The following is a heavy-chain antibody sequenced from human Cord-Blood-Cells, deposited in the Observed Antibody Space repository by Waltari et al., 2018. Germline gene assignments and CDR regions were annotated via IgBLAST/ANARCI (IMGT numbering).Heavy chain of an antibody. CDR3: ARDKKEDIVVVPAADAFDI. CDR1: GGSLSSGGYY. J-gene: IGHJ3*02. V-gene: IGHV4-31*03. Sequence: QVQLRESGPGLVKPSQTLSLTCTVPGGSLSSGGYYWSWIRQHPAKGLEWIGYIYYSGSTYYNPSLKSRVTIAVDTSKNQFSLKLSSVTAADTAVYYCARDKKEDIVVVPAADAFDIWGQGTMVTVSS. D-gene: IGHD2-2*01. CDR2: IYYSGST.